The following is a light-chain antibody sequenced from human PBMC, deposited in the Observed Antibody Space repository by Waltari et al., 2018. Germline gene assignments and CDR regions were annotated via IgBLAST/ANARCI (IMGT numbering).Light chain of an antibody. CDR2: RNN. CDR1: RSNIESNT. Sequence: QSVLTQPPSASGTPGQRVTIACSGGRSNIESNTVNWYQQLPGTAPKLLIYRNNQRPSGVPDRFSGSKSGTSASLGISGLQSEDEADYYCAAWDDRLNGPVFGGGTKLTVL. CDR3: AAWDDRLNGPV. J-gene: IGLJ3*02. V-gene: IGLV1-44*01.